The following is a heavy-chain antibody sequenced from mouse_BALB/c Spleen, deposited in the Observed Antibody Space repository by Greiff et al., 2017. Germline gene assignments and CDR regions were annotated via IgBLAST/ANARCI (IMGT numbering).Heavy chain of an antibody. CDR1: GYTFTSYY. J-gene: IGHJ4*01. D-gene: IGHD2-2*01. Sequence: QVQLQQSGAELVKPGASVKLSCKASGYTFTSYYMYWVKQRPGQGLEWIGEINPSNGGTNFNEKFKSKATLTVDKSSSTAYMQLSSLTSEDSAVYFCAKYGYDVGSGAMDYWGQGTSVTVSS. CDR2: INPSNGGT. CDR3: AKYGYDVGSGAMDY. V-gene: IGHV1S81*02.